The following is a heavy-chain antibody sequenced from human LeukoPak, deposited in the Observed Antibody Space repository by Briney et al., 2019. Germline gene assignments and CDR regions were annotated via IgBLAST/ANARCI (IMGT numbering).Heavy chain of an antibody. Sequence: ASVKVSCKASGYTFTSYDINWVRQAPGQGLEWMGWISAYNGNTNYAQKLQGRVTMTTDTSTSTAYMELRSLRSDDTAVYYCARDKGYCSGGSCYMDYWGQGTLVTVSS. V-gene: IGHV1-18*01. CDR3: ARDKGYCSGGSCYMDY. CDR1: GYTFTSYD. D-gene: IGHD2-15*01. CDR2: ISAYNGNT. J-gene: IGHJ4*02.